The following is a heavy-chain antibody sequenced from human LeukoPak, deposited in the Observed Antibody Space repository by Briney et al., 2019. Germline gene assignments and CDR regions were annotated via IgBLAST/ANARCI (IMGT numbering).Heavy chain of an antibody. CDR1: GGSISSYY. J-gene: IGHJ4*02. CDR3: ARGRVVFDY. CDR2: IYYSGCT. D-gene: IGHD3-3*01. Sequence: SETLSLTCTVSGGSISSYYWSWIRQPPGKGLEWIGYIYYSGCTNYSPSLKSRVTISVDTSKNQFSLKLSSVTAADTAVYYCARGRVVFDYWGQGTLVTVSS. V-gene: IGHV4-59*01.